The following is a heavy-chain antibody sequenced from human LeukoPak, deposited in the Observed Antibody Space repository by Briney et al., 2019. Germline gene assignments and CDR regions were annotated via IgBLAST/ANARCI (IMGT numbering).Heavy chain of an antibody. Sequence: SETLSLTCTVSGGSISSYYWSWIRQPPGKGLEWIGYIYYSGSTNYNPSLKSRVTGFVDTSKNQVSLRLSSVTAADTAVYYCARHGTISSESYFDYWGQGALVTVSS. CDR2: IYYSGST. V-gene: IGHV4-59*08. J-gene: IGHJ4*02. CDR1: GGSISSYY. D-gene: IGHD1-14*01. CDR3: ARHGTISSESYFDY.